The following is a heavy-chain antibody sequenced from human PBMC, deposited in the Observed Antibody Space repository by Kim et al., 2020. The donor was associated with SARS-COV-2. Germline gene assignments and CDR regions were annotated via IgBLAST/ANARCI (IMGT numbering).Heavy chain of an antibody. D-gene: IGHD3-3*01. Sequence: GGSLRLSCAASGLSVSSNYMCWVRQAPGKGLEWVSVIYSAGNTFYTDTAKGRFTISRDSSKNTVYLQMNSLRAEDTAVYYCVRGKGFWSGDNAYYFDYWGQGTPVTVSS. CDR2: IYSAGNT. V-gene: IGHV3-53*01. CDR3: VRGKGFWSGDNAYYFDY. J-gene: IGHJ4*02. CDR1: GLSVSSNY.